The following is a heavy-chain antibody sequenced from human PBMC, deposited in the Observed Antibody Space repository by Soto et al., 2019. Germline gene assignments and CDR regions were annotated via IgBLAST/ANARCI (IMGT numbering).Heavy chain of an antibody. D-gene: IGHD3-10*01. CDR2: ISSSSSYI. CDR1: GFTFSSYS. CDR3: ARGLLWFGELLVPDY. V-gene: IGHV3-21*01. Sequence: GGSLRLSCAASGFTFSSYSMNWVRQAPGKGLEWVSSISSSSSYIYYADSVKGRFTISRDNAKNSLYLQMNSLRAEDTAVYYYARGLLWFGELLVPDYWGQGTLVTVSS. J-gene: IGHJ4*02.